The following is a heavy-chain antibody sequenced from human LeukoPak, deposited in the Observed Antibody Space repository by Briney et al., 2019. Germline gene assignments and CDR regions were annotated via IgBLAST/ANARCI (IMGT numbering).Heavy chain of an antibody. CDR1: GGSISSGDYY. D-gene: IGHD3-10*01. J-gene: IGHJ4*02. Sequence: PSETLSLTCTVSGGSISSGDYYWSWIRQPPGKGLEWIGYIYYSGSTYYNPSLKSRVTISVDTSKNQFSLKLSSVTAADTAVYYCDRVEGYYYGSGSLRDYWGQGTLVTVSS. CDR2: IYYSGST. V-gene: IGHV4-30-4*01. CDR3: DRVEGYYYGSGSLRDY.